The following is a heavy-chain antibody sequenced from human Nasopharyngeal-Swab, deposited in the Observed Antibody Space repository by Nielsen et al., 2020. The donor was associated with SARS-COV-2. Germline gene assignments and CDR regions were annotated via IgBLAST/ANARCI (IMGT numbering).Heavy chain of an antibody. D-gene: IGHD6-13*01. CDR3: ARGIPSNWWGDY. CDR1: GYTFTSSD. V-gene: IGHV1-8*01. CDR2: MNPNSGNA. J-gene: IGHJ4*02. Sequence: ASVKVSCNASGYTFTSSDINWLRQATGQRLEWMGWMNPNSGNARSAQKFQGRVSMTRDTSINTAYMELRGLAFEDTAVYYCARGIPSNWWGDYWGQGTLVTVSS.